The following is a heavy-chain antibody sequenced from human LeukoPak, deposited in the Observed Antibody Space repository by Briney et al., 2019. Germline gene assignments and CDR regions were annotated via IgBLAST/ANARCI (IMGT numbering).Heavy chain of an antibody. D-gene: IGHD5-12*01. V-gene: IGHV2-70*04. Sequence: SGPTLVNPTQTLTLTCTFSGFSLSTSGMRVSWIRQPPGKALEWLARIDWDDDKFYSTSLKTRLTISKDHSKNQVVLTMTNMDPVDTATYYCARTNSGYGWDAFDIWGQGTMVTVSS. CDR2: IDWDDDK. CDR3: ARTNSGYGWDAFDI. J-gene: IGHJ3*02. CDR1: GFSLSTSGMR.